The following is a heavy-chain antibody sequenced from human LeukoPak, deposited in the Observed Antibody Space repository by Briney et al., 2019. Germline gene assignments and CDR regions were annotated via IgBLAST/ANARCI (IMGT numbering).Heavy chain of an antibody. Sequence: SVKVSCKASGGTFSSYAISWVRQAPGQGLEWMGGIIPIFGTANYAQKFQGRVTITTDESTSTAYMELSSLRSEDTAVYYCAGDKQDEYGASRSDYWGQGTLVTVSS. CDR1: GGTFSSYA. V-gene: IGHV1-69*05. CDR3: AGDKQDEYGASRSDY. D-gene: IGHD4-17*01. J-gene: IGHJ4*02. CDR2: IIPIFGTA.